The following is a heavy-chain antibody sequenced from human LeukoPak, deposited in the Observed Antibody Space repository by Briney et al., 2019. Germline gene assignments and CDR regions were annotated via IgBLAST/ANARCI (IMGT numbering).Heavy chain of an antibody. Sequence: ASVKVSCKASGYTFTSNYMHWVQQAPGQGLEWMEIINPSGGSTSYAQKFQGSVTMTRDMSTSTVYMELSSLRSEDTAVYYCARERSSYGAFEIWGQGTMVTVSS. CDR3: ARERSSYGAFEI. CDR2: INPSGGST. V-gene: IGHV1-46*01. J-gene: IGHJ3*02. CDR1: GYTFTSNY. D-gene: IGHD5-18*01.